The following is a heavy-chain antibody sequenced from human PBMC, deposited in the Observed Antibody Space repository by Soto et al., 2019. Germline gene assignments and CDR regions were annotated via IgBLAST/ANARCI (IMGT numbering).Heavy chain of an antibody. Sequence: PSETLSLTCAVYGGSFSGYYWSWIRQPPGKGLEWIGEINHSGSTNYNPSLKSRVTISVDTSKNQFSLKLSSVTAADTAVYYFARGGLSGSYYVAPEYFQHWGQGTLVTVSS. CDR2: INHSGST. CDR1: GGSFSGYY. J-gene: IGHJ1*01. D-gene: IGHD1-26*01. CDR3: ARGGLSGSYYVAPEYFQH. V-gene: IGHV4-34*01.